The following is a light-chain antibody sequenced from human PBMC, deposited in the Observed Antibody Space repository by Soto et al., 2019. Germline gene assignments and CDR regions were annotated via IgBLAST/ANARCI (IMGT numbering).Light chain of an antibody. J-gene: IGKJ5*01. V-gene: IGKV1-27*01. CDR3: QKYNSGLIT. CDR1: QVIGNY. Sequence: DIQMTQSPSSLSASVGDRVTITCRASQVIGNYLAWYQQKPGKVPKLLIYGAYTLQSGVPSRFSGSGSGIDFTLTISSLQPEDVAIYYCQKYNSGLITFGQGTRLEIK. CDR2: GAY.